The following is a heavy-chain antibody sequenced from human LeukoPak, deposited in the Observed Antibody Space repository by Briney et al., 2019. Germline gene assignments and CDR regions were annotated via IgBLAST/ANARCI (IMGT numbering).Heavy chain of an antibody. CDR3: ASNYGDNYYYYYMDV. CDR2: INPNSGGT. J-gene: IGHJ6*03. D-gene: IGHD4-17*01. Sequence: GASVKVSCKASGYTFTGYYMHWVRQAPGQGLEWMGWINPNSGGTNYAQKFQGRVTMTRDTSISTAYMELSRLRSDDTAVYYCASNYGDNYYYYYMDVWGKGTTVTVSS. CDR1: GYTFTGYY. V-gene: IGHV1-2*02.